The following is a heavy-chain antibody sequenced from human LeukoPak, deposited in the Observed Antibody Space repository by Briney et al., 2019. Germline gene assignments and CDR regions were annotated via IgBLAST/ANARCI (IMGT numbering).Heavy chain of an antibody. J-gene: IGHJ3*01. CDR2: SSGDGDKT. Sequence: PGGSLRLSCTASGFTFTTYAINWVRQAPGKGLEWVSGSSGDGDKTFYADSVNGRFSISRDNSKNSVSLQISSLRPVDTALYYCVKDLALAGTGGAFDVRGQGTRVAVSS. V-gene: IGHV3-23*01. CDR3: VKDLALAGTGGAFDV. D-gene: IGHD6-19*01. CDR1: GFTFTTYA.